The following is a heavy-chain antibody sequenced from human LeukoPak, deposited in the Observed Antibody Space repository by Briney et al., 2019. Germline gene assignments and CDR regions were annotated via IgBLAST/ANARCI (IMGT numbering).Heavy chain of an antibody. CDR2: ISAYNGNT. Sequence: GASVKVSCKASGYTFTSYGISWVRQAPGQGLEWMGWISAYNGNTNYAQKLQGRVTMTTDTSTSTAYMELRSLRSDDTAVYYCARERVVPNYYYGMDVWGQGTTVTVSS. D-gene: IGHD2-2*01. V-gene: IGHV1-18*01. CDR1: GYTFTSYG. CDR3: ARERVVPNYYYGMDV. J-gene: IGHJ6*02.